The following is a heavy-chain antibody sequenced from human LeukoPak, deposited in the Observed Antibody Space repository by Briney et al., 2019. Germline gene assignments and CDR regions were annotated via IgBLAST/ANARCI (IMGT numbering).Heavy chain of an antibody. D-gene: IGHD2-15*01. J-gene: IGHJ4*02. CDR2: INPNSGGT. CDR1: GGTFSSYA. V-gene: IGHV1-2*02. CDR3: ARDRGYGGDY. Sequence: ASVKVSCKASGGTFSSYAISWVRQAPGQGLEWMGWINPNSGGTNYAQEFQGRVTMTRDTSISTAYMELSRLRSDDTAVYYCARDRGYGGDYWGQGTLVTVSS.